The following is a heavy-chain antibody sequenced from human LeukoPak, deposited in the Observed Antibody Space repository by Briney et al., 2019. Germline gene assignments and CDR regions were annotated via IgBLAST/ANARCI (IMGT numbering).Heavy chain of an antibody. CDR3: ARDQGWFDP. Sequence: SETLSLTCSVSGGSINSYYWSWIRQPPGKGLECIGYIHYTGSTNYNPSLKSRVTISVDTSKNQFSLKLTSVTAADTAIYYCARDQGWFDPWGQGTLVTVSS. CDR1: GGSINSYY. V-gene: IGHV4-59*01. J-gene: IGHJ5*02. CDR2: IHYTGST.